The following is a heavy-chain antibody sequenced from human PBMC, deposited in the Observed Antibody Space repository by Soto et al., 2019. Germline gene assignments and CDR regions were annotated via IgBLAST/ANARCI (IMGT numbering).Heavy chain of an antibody. CDR3: TQRLQSYRFDP. V-gene: IGHV2-5*01. CDR1: GFSLSTSGVG. D-gene: IGHD4-4*01. Sequence: QITLKESGPTLVKPTQTLTLTCTFSGFSLSTSGVGVGWIRQPPGKALAWLALIYWNDDKRYRPSLKSRLTITKDHSKNQVVLSMTNMDPLDTATYFCTQRLQSYRFDPWGQGTLVTVSS. CDR2: IYWNDDK. J-gene: IGHJ5*02.